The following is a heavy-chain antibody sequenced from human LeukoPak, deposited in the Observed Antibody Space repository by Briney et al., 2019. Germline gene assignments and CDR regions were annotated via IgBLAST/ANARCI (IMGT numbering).Heavy chain of an antibody. CDR1: GGTFSSYA. Sequence: SVKVSCKASGGTFSSYAISWVRQAPGQGLEWMGGIIPIFGTANYAQRFQGRVTITADESTSTAYMELSSLRSEDTAVYYCARLSRAGYYNSAFDIWGQGTMVTVFS. V-gene: IGHV1-69*13. D-gene: IGHD3-9*01. J-gene: IGHJ3*02. CDR3: ARLSRAGYYNSAFDI. CDR2: IIPIFGTA.